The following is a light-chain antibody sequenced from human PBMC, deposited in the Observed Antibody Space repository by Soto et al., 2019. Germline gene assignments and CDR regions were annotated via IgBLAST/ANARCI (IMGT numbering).Light chain of an antibody. V-gene: IGKV1-39*01. CDR3: QQSYTTPRIT. J-gene: IGKJ5*01. CDR1: QSISSW. CDR2: AAS. Sequence: DIKMTQSPSALSASVGDRATITCRASQSISSWLAWYQQKPGKAPKHLIYAASSLQTGVPSRFTGSGSGTEFTLTIDSLQPEDFATYYCQQSYTTPRITFGPGTRLEIK.